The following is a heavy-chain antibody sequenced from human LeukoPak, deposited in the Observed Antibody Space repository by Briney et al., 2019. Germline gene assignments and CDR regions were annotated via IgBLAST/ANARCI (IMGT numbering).Heavy chain of an antibody. Sequence: GGSLRLSCAASGFTFSSYLMFWVRQAPGKGLVWVSRIKSDGSSTNYADSVKGRFTISSDNAKNTLYLQMNSLRAEDTAVYYCARDRDFRIDYWGQGTLVTVSS. CDR1: GFTFSSYL. J-gene: IGHJ4*02. CDR2: IKSDGSST. CDR3: ARDRDFRIDY. D-gene: IGHD3-3*01. V-gene: IGHV3-74*01.